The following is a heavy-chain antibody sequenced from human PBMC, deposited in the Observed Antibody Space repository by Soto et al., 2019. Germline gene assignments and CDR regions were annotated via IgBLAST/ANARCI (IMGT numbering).Heavy chain of an antibody. CDR1: VGSISSSSYY. Sequence: PSETLSLTCTFSVGSISSSSYYCGWIRQPPWKGLEWIGSIYYSGSTYYNPSLKSRVTISVDTSKNQFSLKLSSVTAADTAVYYCARHRGPMVRGVINNWFEPWAQGTLVSVS. D-gene: IGHD3-10*01. CDR2: IYYSGST. V-gene: IGHV4-39*01. CDR3: ARHRGPMVRGVINNWFEP. J-gene: IGHJ5*02.